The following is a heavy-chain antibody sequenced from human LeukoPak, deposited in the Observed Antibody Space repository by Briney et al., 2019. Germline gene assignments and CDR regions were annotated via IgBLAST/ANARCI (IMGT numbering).Heavy chain of an antibody. CDR1: GFSVTNKY. D-gene: IGHD4-17*01. J-gene: IGHJ4*02. CDR2: IDSGGNT. CDR3: ARVEDGDYCDY. V-gene: IGHV3-53*01. Sequence: GGALKLSCEASGFSVTNKYMSWGRQAPGKKLECVSVIDSGGNTYYSDSVRGRFTISKDNSKNTLYLQMNSLRAEDTAVYYCARVEDGDYCDYWGQGTLVTVSS.